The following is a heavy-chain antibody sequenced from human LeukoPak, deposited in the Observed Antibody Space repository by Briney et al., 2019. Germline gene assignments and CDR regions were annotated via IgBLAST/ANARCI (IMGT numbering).Heavy chain of an antibody. D-gene: IGHD3-16*01. J-gene: IGHJ4*02. CDR2: ISSSSSYI. CDR1: GFTVRNYA. Sequence: GGSLRLSCAASGFTVRNYAMNWVRQAPGKGLEWVSSISSSSSYIYYADSVKGRFTISRDNAKNSLYLQMNSLRAEDTAVYYCARLGAVTGFDYWGQGTLVTVSS. V-gene: IGHV3-21*01. CDR3: ARLGAVTGFDY.